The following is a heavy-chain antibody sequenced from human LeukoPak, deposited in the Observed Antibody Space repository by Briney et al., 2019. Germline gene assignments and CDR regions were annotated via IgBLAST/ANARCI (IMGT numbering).Heavy chain of an antibody. CDR3: ARDGTADAFDI. J-gene: IGHJ3*02. Sequence: GASVKVSCKASGGTFSRYTISWVRQAPGQGLEWMGGITPIFGTANYAQKFQGRVTITADESTSTAYMELSSLRSEDTAVYYCARDGTADAFDIWGQGTMVTVSS. V-gene: IGHV1-69*01. D-gene: IGHD1-1*01. CDR2: ITPIFGTA. CDR1: GGTFSRYT.